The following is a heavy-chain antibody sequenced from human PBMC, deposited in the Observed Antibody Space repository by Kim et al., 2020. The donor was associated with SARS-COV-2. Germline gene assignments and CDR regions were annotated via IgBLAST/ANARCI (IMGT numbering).Heavy chain of an antibody. CDR2: INTNTGNP. V-gene: IGHV7-4-1*02. CDR1: GYTFTSYA. D-gene: IGHD3-9*01. Sequence: ASVKVSCKASGYTFTSYAMNWVRQAPGQGLEWMGWINTNTGNPTYAQGFTGRFVFSLDTSVSTAYLQISSLKAEDTAVYYCARYDILTGYLPFYYYYYGMDVWGQGTTVTVSS. CDR3: ARYDILTGYLPFYYYYYGMDV. J-gene: IGHJ6*02.